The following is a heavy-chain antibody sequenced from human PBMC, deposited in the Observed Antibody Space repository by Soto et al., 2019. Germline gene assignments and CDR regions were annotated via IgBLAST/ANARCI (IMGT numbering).Heavy chain of an antibody. CDR1: GYTFSTYA. CDR2: LNGGTGQT. J-gene: IGHJ6*02. D-gene: IGHD1-1*01. Sequence: VKVSCKASGYTFSTYAIHWVRQAPGQSLEWMGWLNGGTGQTRYSQRFQDRVTITRDTSASTAYMEVSSLRPEDTAVYYCARGKGMEENYYYYGMDIWGQGNTVTLSS. V-gene: IGHV1-3*01. CDR3: ARGKGMEENYYYYGMDI.